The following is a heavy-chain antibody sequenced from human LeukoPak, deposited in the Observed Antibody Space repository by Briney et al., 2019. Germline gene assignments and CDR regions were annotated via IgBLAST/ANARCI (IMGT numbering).Heavy chain of an antibody. CDR3: ARVGRIAARPNRLPAVANDY. J-gene: IGHJ4*02. D-gene: IGHD6-6*01. Sequence: SETLSLTCTLSGGSIRSTSYYWGWIRQPPGKGLEWIGYIYYSGSTYYNPSLKSRVTISVDTSKNQFSLKLSSVTAADTAVHYCARVGRIAARPNRLPAVANDYWGQGTLVTVSS. CDR2: IYYSGST. V-gene: IGHV4-30-4*08. CDR1: GGSIRSTSYY.